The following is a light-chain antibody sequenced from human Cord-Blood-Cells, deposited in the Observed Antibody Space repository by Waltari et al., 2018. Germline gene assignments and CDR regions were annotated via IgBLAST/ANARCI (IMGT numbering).Light chain of an antibody. CDR3: QQRSNWPLT. V-gene: IGKV3-11*01. CDR1: QSVSSY. CDR2: DAS. Sequence: QSPATLSLSPGERATLSCRASQSVSSYLAWYQQKPGQAPRLLIYDASNRATGIPARFSGSGSGTDFTLTISILEPEDFAVYYCQQRSNWPLTFGGGTKVEIK. J-gene: IGKJ4*01.